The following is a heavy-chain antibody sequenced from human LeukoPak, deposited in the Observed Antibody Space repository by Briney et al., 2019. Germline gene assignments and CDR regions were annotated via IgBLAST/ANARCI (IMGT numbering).Heavy chain of an antibody. V-gene: IGHV4-59*12. J-gene: IGHJ4*02. CDR2: IYYSGST. Sequence: SETLSLTCTVSGGPISSYYWSWIRQPPGKGLEWIGYIYYSGSTNYNPSLKSRVTISVDTSKNQFSLKLSSVTAADTAVYHCARETGFYYFDYWGQGTLVTVSS. CDR3: ARETGFYYFDY. CDR1: GGPISSYY. D-gene: IGHD3-9*01.